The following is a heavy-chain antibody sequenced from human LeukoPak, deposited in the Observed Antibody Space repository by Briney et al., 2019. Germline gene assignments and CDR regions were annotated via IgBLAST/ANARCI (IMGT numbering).Heavy chain of an antibody. J-gene: IGHJ4*02. V-gene: IGHV4-31*03. CDR3: ARTAGWSYGFDY. CDR1: GGSFSSGGYY. CDR2: IYYSGTT. Sequence: SQTLSLTCTVSGGSFSSGGYYWSWIRQHPGKGLEWIGYIYYSGTTYYNPSLQSRVTISGDTSKNQFSLKLSSVTAADTAVYYCARTAGWSYGFDYWGQGTLVTVSS. D-gene: IGHD3-16*01.